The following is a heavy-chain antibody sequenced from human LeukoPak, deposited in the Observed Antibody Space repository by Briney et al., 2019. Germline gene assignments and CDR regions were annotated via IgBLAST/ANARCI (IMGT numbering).Heavy chain of an antibody. D-gene: IGHD5-24*01. Sequence: GGSLRLSCAASGFTFSDSYMTWVRQAPGKGVEWVAYISGSGHDINYSDSVKGRFTISRDNAKNSLYLQMSSLRVEDTAVYYCARDNSVRDEAWWFNPWGQGTLVTVSS. J-gene: IGHJ5*02. CDR2: ISGSGHDI. CDR3: ARDNSVRDEAWWFNP. V-gene: IGHV3-11*01. CDR1: GFTFSDSY.